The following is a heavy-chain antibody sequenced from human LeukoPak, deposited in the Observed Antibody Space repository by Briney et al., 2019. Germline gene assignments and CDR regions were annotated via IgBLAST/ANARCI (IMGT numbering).Heavy chain of an antibody. CDR2: ISYDGSNK. Sequence: PGGSLRLSCAASGFTISHYALHWVRQAPGKGLEWVAVISYDGSNKYHADSVKGRFTISRDNSKNSLYLQMNSLRDEDTAVYYCARGNPSDYWGRGTLVTVSS. J-gene: IGHJ4*02. CDR1: GFTISHYA. V-gene: IGHV3-30-3*01. CDR3: ARGNPSDY.